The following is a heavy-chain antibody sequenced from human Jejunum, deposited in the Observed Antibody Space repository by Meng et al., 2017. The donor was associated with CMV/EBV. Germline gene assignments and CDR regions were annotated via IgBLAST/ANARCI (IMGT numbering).Heavy chain of an antibody. V-gene: IGHV4-39*07. CDR2: IYYGGST. J-gene: IGHJ6*02. D-gene: IGHD1-1*01. CDR1: TPYY. CDR3: ARDRVHFSDDYYYYGMDV. Sequence: TPYYCGWLRQPQGRGMEWIASIYYGGSTYYRPSLKSRVTISVDTSKNQFSLSLSSVTAADTAVYYCARDRVHFSDDYYYYGMDVWGLGTTVTVSS.